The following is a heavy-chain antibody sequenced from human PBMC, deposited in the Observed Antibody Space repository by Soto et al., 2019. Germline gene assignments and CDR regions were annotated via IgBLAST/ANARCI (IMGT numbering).Heavy chain of an antibody. CDR2: ISGSGGST. CDR1: VFSFSSYT. Sequence: GGSLILSCAASVFSFSSYTMSWVGQAPGQGLAWVSAISGSGGSTYYADSVKGGFTISRDNSKKTLYLQMNSLRAEETAVYNWATGPQPPEKVIQFEYYYYGMDVWGQGTTVTVSS. D-gene: IGHD3-16*02. V-gene: IGHV3-23*01. CDR3: ATGPQPPEKVIQFEYYYYGMDV. J-gene: IGHJ6*02.